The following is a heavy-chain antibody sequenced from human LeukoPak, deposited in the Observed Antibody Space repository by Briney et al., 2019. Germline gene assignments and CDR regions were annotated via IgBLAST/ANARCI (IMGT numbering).Heavy chain of an antibody. CDR1: GFTFSSYA. D-gene: IGHD6-19*01. CDR2: ISGSGGST. CDR3: ARGYSSGWEFDY. Sequence: GGSLRLSCAASGFTFSSYAMSWVRQAPGKGLEWVSAISGSGGSTYYADSVKGRFTISRDNSKNTLYLQMNSLRAEDTAVYYCARGYSSGWEFDYWGQGTLVAVSS. J-gene: IGHJ4*02. V-gene: IGHV3-23*01.